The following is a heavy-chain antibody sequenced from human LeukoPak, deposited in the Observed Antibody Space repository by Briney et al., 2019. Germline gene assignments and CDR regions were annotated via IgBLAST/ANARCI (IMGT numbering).Heavy chain of an antibody. Sequence: SETLSLTCTVSGGSISSYYWSWIRQPPGKGLEWIGYIYYSGSTNYNPSLKSRVTISVDTSKNQFSLKLSSVTAADTAVYYCARAVSPHLYYFDYWGQGTLVTVSS. J-gene: IGHJ4*02. V-gene: IGHV4-59*01. D-gene: IGHD5/OR15-5a*01. CDR2: IYYSGST. CDR1: GGSISSYY. CDR3: ARAVSPHLYYFDY.